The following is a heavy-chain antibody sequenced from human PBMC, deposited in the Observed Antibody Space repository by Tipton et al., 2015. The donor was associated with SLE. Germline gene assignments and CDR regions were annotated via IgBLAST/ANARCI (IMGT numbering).Heavy chain of an antibody. CDR1: GDSITSDY. CDR2: ISYSGST. J-gene: IGHJ5*02. V-gene: IGHV4-59*01. CDR3: ARDTGNWGNEFDP. Sequence: LRLSCTVYGDSITSDYWTWFRQPPGTELEWIGYISYSGSTNYNPSLKGRVAIAVDTSKSQFSLNLRSVTAADTAVYYCARDTGNWGNEFDPWGQGTLVTVSS. D-gene: IGHD3-16*01.